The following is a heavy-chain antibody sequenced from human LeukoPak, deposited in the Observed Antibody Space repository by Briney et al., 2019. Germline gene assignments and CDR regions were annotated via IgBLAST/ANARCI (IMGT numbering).Heavy chain of an antibody. CDR2: IYGSDDKT. J-gene: IGHJ5*02. CDR1: GFTFSNYA. Sequence: GGSLRLSCVASGFTFSNYAMSWVRQAPGKGLELVSGIYGSDDKTVYGDAVKGRFTISSDNSKNTLYLQMNSLRANDTAVYYCAKTQGYYDACGQGALVTVSS. CDR3: AKTQGYYDA. D-gene: IGHD2-15*01. V-gene: IGHV3-23*01.